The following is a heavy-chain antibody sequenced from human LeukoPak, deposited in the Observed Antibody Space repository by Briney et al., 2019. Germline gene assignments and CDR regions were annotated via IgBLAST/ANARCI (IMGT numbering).Heavy chain of an antibody. V-gene: IGHV3-33*06. CDR2: IWYDGSNK. D-gene: IGHD2-15*01. CDR1: GFTFSSYG. Sequence: GGSLRLSCAASGFTFSSYGMHWVRQAPGKGLEWVAVIWYDGSNKYYAESVKGRVTISRDNAKNTLYLQMNSLRAEDTAIYYCAKDGESCGGGTCYPSDYWGQGTLVTVSS. J-gene: IGHJ4*02. CDR3: AKDGESCGGGTCYPSDY.